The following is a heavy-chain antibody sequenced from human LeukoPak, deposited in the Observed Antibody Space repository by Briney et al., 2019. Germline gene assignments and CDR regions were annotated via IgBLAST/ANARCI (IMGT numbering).Heavy chain of an antibody. D-gene: IGHD2-2*01. CDR3: AKDPNQLPRPGHFDC. CDR1: GFTFSSDA. Sequence: AGGSLRLSCAATGFTFSSDAMSWVCQAPGKGLEWVSVITGSGDSTYYADSVKGRFTTSRDNSKNTLYLQMNSLRAEDTAVYYCAKDPNQLPRPGHFDCWGQGTLVTVSS. CDR2: ITGSGDST. J-gene: IGHJ4*02. V-gene: IGHV3-23*01.